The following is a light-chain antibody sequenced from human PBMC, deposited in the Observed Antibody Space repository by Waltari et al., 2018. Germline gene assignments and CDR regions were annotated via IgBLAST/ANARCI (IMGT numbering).Light chain of an antibody. CDR1: QSISSY. Sequence: DIQMTQSPSSLSASVGDRVTITCRASQSISSYLNWYQQKPGKAPKLLVYSASSLQTGVPSRCSGRGSWTDFTLTINSLQPEDFATYYCQQSSSTPPFTFGPGTKVDIK. CDR3: QQSSSTPPFT. CDR2: SAS. J-gene: IGKJ3*01. V-gene: IGKV1-39*01.